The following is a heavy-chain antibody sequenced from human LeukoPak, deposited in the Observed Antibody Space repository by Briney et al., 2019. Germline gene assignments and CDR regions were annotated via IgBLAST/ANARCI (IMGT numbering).Heavy chain of an antibody. CDR2: MNIGNGNT. Sequence: GASVKVSCKASGYTFTGFAVHWVRQAPGQRPEWMGWMNIGNGNTKYSQKFQDRITVIRDTSANTVYMELSSLRSEDTAVYYCARSEILDYYYGSGRYFDYWGQGSLVTVSS. V-gene: IGHV1-3*04. CDR1: GYTFTGFA. CDR3: ARSEILDYYYGSGRYFDY. J-gene: IGHJ4*02. D-gene: IGHD3-10*01.